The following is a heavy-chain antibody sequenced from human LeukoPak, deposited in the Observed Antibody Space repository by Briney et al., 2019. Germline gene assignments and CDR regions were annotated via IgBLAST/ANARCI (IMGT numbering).Heavy chain of an antibody. CDR2: IKQDESEK. CDR1: GFTFSSYW. J-gene: IGHJ4*02. CDR3: ARDKIEGPTKLDY. D-gene: IGHD1-1*01. V-gene: IGHV3-7*01. Sequence: GSLRLSCAASGFTFSSYWMSWVRQAPGKGLEWVANIKQDESEKYYVDSLKGRFTISRDNAKNSLYLQMNSLRAEDTAVYYCARDKIEGPTKLDYWGQGILVTASS.